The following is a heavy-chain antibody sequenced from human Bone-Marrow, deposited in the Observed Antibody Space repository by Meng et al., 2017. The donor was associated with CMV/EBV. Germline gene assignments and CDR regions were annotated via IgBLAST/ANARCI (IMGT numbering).Heavy chain of an antibody. V-gene: IGHV4-34*01. Sequence: SETLSLTCAVYGGSLTDYDWGWIRQSPGKGLEWIGDINDSGSTKYKPSLQRRVTISVDTARNQFSLKVRFVTAADTAVYYCARVSDRWGQGTLVTVSS. CDR3: ARVSDR. CDR2: INDSGST. J-gene: IGHJ1*01. CDR1: GGSLTDYD.